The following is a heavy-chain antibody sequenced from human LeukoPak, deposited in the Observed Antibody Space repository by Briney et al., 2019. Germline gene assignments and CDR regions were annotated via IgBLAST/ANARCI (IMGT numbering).Heavy chain of an antibody. J-gene: IGHJ3*02. CDR3: AKSPYYYDSSGYYGNAFDI. CDR2: IKQDGSEK. CDR1: GFTFSSYW. Sequence: GGSLRLSCAASGFTFSSYWMSWVRQAPEKGLEWVANIKQDGSEKYYVDSVKGRFTISRDNAKNSLYLQMNSLRAEDTAVYYCAKSPYYYDSSGYYGNAFDIWGQGTMVTVSS. D-gene: IGHD3-22*01. V-gene: IGHV3-7*01.